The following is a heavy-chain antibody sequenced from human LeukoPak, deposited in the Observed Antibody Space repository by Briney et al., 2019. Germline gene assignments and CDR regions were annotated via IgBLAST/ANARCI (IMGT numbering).Heavy chain of an antibody. CDR3: ARLGGRCVMVVTNWYFDL. CDR2: IHYSGTT. V-gene: IGHV4-39*02. J-gene: IGHJ2*01. D-gene: IGHD3-22*01. CDR1: GGSISSSSYY. Sequence: PSETLSLTCTVSGGSISSSSYYWAWIRQPPGKGLEWIGSIHYSGTTYYNPSLKSRVTISVDTSKNHFSLKLNSVTAADTAVYYCARLGGRCVMVVTNWYFDLWGRGTLVTVSS.